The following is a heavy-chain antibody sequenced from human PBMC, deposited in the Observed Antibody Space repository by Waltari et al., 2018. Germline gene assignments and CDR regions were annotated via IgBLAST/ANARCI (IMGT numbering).Heavy chain of an antibody. J-gene: IGHJ6*02. CDR2: IWYDGTKT. CDR3: ARVHGRVHYYGMDI. D-gene: IGHD3-10*01. CDR1: GLPFRRYP. Sequence: QMQLVESGGGVVQPGRSLRLSCSTSGLPFRRYPMNWVRQAPGKGLEWVAVIWYDGTKTYHADSVRGRFSISRDNFQSILYLQMDSLRAEDTAVYYCARVHGRVHYYGMDIWGQGTTVIVSS. V-gene: IGHV3-33*01.